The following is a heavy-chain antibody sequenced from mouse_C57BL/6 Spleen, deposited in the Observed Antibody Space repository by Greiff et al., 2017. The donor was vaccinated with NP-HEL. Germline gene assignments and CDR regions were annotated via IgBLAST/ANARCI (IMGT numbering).Heavy chain of an antibody. CDR2: ISYDGSN. D-gene: IGHD2-4*01. CDR3: ARAYDYDVGFAY. CDR1: GYSITSGYY. V-gene: IGHV3-6*01. Sequence: DVQLQESGPGLVKPSQSLSLTCSVTGYSITSGYYWNWIRQFPGNKLEWMGYISYDGSNNYNPSLKNRISITRDTSKNQFFLKLNSVTTEDTATYYCARAYDYDVGFAYWGQGTLVTVSA. J-gene: IGHJ3*01.